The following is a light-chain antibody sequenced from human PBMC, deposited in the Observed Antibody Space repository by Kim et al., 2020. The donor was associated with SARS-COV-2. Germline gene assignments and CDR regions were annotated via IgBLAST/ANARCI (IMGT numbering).Light chain of an antibody. CDR1: QGISDW. J-gene: IGKJ1*01. CDR3: QQADSFPWT. Sequence: GSIGDRSNITCRARQGISDWVAWDQQKPGKAPKLLIYEAFRFQSGVPTRFSGSGSGTEFTLTISSLQPEDFATYYWQQADSFPWTFGQGTKVDIK. CDR2: EAF. V-gene: IGKV1-12*01.